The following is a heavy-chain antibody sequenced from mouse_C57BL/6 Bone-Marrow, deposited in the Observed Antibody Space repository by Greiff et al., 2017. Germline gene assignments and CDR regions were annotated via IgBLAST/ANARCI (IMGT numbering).Heavy chain of an antibody. D-gene: IGHD2-2*01. CDR1: GYTFTSYW. J-gene: IGHJ2*01. CDR3: ARYYGYDLDY. CDR2: IDPSDSYT. Sequence: QVQLQQPGAELVMPGASVKLSCKASGYTFTSYWMHWVKQRPGQGLEWIGEIDPSDSYTNYNQKFKGKSTLTVDKSSSTAYMQLSILTSEDSAVYYCARYYGYDLDYWGQGTTLTVSS. V-gene: IGHV1-69*01.